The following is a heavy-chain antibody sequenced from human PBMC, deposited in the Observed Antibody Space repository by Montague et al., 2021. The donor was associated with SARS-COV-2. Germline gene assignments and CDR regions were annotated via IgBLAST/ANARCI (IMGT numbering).Heavy chain of an antibody. CDR3: ARQENSSGWFKPNAFDI. CDR1: GGSISSSSYY. Sequence: SETLSLTCTVSGGSISSSSYYWGWIRQPPGKGLEWIGSIYYSGSTYYNPSLKSRVTISAYTSKNQFSLKLSSVTAADTAVYYCARQENSSGWFKPNAFDIWGQGTMVTVSS. J-gene: IGHJ3*02. CDR2: IYYSGST. V-gene: IGHV4-39*01. D-gene: IGHD6-19*01.